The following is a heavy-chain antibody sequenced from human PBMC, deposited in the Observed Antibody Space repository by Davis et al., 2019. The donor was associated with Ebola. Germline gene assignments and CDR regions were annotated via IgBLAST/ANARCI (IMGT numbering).Heavy chain of an antibody. Sequence: HTGGSLRLSCAASGFTFSSYWMHWVRQAPGKGLVWVSRINSDGSSTSYADSVKGRFTISRDNAKNTLYLQMNSLRAEDTAVYYCARGRYSGSYYLPFWYWGQGTLVTVSS. CDR2: INSDGSST. CDR3: ARGRYSGSYYLPFWY. D-gene: IGHD1-26*01. J-gene: IGHJ4*02. CDR1: GFTFSSYW. V-gene: IGHV3-74*01.